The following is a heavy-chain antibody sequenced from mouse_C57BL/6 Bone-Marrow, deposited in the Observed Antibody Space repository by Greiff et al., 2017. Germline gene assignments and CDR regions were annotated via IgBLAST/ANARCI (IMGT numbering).Heavy chain of an antibody. V-gene: IGHV6-6*01. CDR3: TSRETGYYAMDY. CDR1: GFTFSDAW. CDR2: IRNKANNHAT. Sequence: EVKLMEPGGGLVQPGGSMKLSCAASGFTFSDAWMDWVRQSPEKGLEWVAEIRNKANNHATYYAESVKGRFTISRDASKRSVYLQMNILRADDTGIYYCTSRETGYYAMDYWGQGTSVTVSS. J-gene: IGHJ4*01. D-gene: IGHD4-1*01.